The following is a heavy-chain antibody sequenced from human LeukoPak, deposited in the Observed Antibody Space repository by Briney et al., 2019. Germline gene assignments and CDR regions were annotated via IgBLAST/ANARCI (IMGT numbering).Heavy chain of an antibody. D-gene: IGHD1-26*01. Sequence: GASVKVSCKXSGYTFTGYYMHWVRQAPGQGLEWMGWINPNSGGTNYSQKFQGRVTMTRDTSISTAYMELSRLRSDDTAVYYCARAASGSYYAPFDYWGQGTLVTVSS. J-gene: IGHJ4*02. V-gene: IGHV1-2*02. CDR2: INPNSGGT. CDR1: GYTFTGYY. CDR3: ARAASGSYYAPFDY.